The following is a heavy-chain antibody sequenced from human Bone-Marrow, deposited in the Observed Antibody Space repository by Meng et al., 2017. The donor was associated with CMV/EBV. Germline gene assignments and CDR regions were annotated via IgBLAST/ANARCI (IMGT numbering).Heavy chain of an antibody. Sequence: KVSCKGSGYSFTSYWIGWVRQMPGKGLEWMGIIYPGDSDTRYSPSFQGQVTISDDKSISTAYLQWSSLKASDTAMYYCARRTGGVGYCSSNSCSGAFDIWGQGTMVTVSS. J-gene: IGHJ3*02. V-gene: IGHV5-51*01. CDR2: IYPGDSDT. D-gene: IGHD2-2*01. CDR1: GYSFTSYW. CDR3: ARRTGGVGYCSSNSCSGAFDI.